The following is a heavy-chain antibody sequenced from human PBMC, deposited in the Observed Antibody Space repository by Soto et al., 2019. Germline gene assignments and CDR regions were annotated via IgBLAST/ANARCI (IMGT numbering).Heavy chain of an antibody. J-gene: IGHJ6*02. V-gene: IGHV1-69*13. Sequence: SVKVSCKVSGGTFSSYAISWVRQAPGQGLEWMGGIIPIFGTANYAQKFQGRVTITADESTSTAYMELSSLRSEDTAVYYCARDLGIRNYYDSSGYPSRYGMDVWGQGTTVTVSS. CDR2: IIPIFGTA. CDR3: ARDLGIRNYYDSSGYPSRYGMDV. CDR1: GGTFSSYA. D-gene: IGHD3-22*01.